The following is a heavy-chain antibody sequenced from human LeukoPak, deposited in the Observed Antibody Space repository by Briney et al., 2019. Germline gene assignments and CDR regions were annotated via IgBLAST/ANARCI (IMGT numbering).Heavy chain of an antibody. Sequence: GGSLRLSCAASGFTFSSYAMTWVRQAPGKGLEWVSAISGSGGLTYYADSVKGRFTISRDNSKNTLYLQMNTLGAEDTAVYYCAKLAGSSTHLDYWGQGTLVTVSS. J-gene: IGHJ4*02. CDR3: AKLAGSSTHLDY. D-gene: IGHD1-26*01. CDR1: GFTFSSYA. CDR2: ISGSGGLT. V-gene: IGHV3-23*01.